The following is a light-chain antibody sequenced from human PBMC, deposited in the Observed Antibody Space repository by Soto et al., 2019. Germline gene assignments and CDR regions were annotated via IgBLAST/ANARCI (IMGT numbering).Light chain of an antibody. CDR3: QKYNSAPWT. CDR2: AAS. CDR1: QGISNY. Sequence: DMHMSQSPSSLSAAVGDRVTITFRASQGISNYLAWYQQKPGKVPKLLIYAASTLQSGVPSRFSGSGSGTDFTLTISSLQPEDVATYYCQKYNSAPWTFGQGTKVDIK. V-gene: IGKV1-27*01. J-gene: IGKJ1*01.